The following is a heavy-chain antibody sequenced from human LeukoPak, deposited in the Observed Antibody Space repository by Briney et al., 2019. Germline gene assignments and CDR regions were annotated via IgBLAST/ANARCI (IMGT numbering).Heavy chain of an antibody. D-gene: IGHD3-22*01. Sequence: PSETLSLTCSVYGGFITSYYWSWIRQPAGKGLEWIGRIYTSGDTNSNPSLKSRATMSVDTSRYQFSLKLRSVTAADTAVYYCARDADFYDSSVYYAFDYWGQGTLVTVSS. V-gene: IGHV4-4*07. CDR1: GGFITSYY. CDR3: ARDADFYDSSVYYAFDY. J-gene: IGHJ4*02. CDR2: IYTSGDT.